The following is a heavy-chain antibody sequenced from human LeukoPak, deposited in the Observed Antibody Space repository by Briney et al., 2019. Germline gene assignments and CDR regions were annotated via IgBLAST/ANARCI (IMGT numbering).Heavy chain of an antibody. V-gene: IGHV3-30*02. Sequence: PGGSLRLSCAASGFTFSSYGMHWVRQAPGKGLEWVAFIRYDGSNKYYADSVKGRFTISRDNSKNTLYLQMNRLRAEDTAVYYCAKGSCSSTSCYSWAYFQHWGQGTLVTVSS. J-gene: IGHJ1*01. D-gene: IGHD2-2*01. CDR3: AKGSCSSTSCYSWAYFQH. CDR2: IRYDGSNK. CDR1: GFTFSSYG.